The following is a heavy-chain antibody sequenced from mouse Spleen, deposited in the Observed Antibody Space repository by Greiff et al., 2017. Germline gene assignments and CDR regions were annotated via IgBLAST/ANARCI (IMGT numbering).Heavy chain of an antibody. CDR3: AIDDGYDAMDY. V-gene: IGHV1-74*01. CDR2: IHPSDSDT. J-gene: IGHJ4*01. Sequence: VQLQQPGAEFVMPGTSLKLSCKASGYTFTSYWMHWVKQRPGQGLEWIGRIHPSDSDTNYNQKFKGKATLTVDKSSSTAYMQLSSLTSEDSAVYYCAIDDGYDAMDYWGQGTSVTVSS. CDR1: GYTFTSYW.